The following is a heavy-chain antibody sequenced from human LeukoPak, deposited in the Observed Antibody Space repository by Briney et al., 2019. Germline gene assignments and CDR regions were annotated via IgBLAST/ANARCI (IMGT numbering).Heavy chain of an antibody. CDR2: INHSGST. D-gene: IGHD3-10*01. CDR1: GGSFSGYY. V-gene: IGHV4-34*01. CDR3: ARGDYYGSGSLYYYYGMDV. J-gene: IGHJ6*02. Sequence: SETLSLTCAVYGGSFSGYYWSWIRQPPGKGLEWIGEINHSGSTNYNPSLTSRVTISVDTSKNQFSLKLSSVTAADTAVYYCARGDYYGSGSLYYYYGMDVWGQGTTVTVSS.